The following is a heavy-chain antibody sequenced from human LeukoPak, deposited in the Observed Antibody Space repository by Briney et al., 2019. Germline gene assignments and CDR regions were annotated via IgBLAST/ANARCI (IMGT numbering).Heavy chain of an antibody. CDR1: GYTFTGYY. J-gene: IGHJ6*02. Sequence: ASVTVSCKASGYTFTGYYMHWVRQAPGQGLEWMGWINPNSGGTNYAQKFQGRVTMTRDTSISTAYMELSRLRSDDTAVYYCARDQYSSGWYSYVEDYYYGMDVWGQGTTVTVSS. CDR3: ARDQYSSGWYSYVEDYYYGMDV. CDR2: INPNSGGT. V-gene: IGHV1-2*02. D-gene: IGHD6-19*01.